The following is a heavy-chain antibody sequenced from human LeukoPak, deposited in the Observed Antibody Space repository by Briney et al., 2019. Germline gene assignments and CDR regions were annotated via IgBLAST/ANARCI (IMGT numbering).Heavy chain of an antibody. CDR3: ARGSVAGRAYYFDY. D-gene: IGHD6-19*01. J-gene: IGHJ4*02. CDR2: MNPNSGNT. V-gene: IGHV1-8*03. CDR1: GYTFTSYD. Sequence: ASVKVSCKASGYTFTSYDINWVRQATGQGLEWMGWMNPNSGNTGYAQKFQGRVTITRNTSISTAYMELSSLRSDDTAVYYCARGSVAGRAYYFDYWGQGTLVTVSS.